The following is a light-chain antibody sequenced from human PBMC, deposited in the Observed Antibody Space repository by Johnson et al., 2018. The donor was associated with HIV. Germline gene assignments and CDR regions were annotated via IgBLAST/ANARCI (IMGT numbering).Light chain of an antibody. V-gene: IGLV1-51*01. CDR2: DNN. CDR1: SSNIGNNY. CDR3: GTWDSSLSAGV. J-gene: IGLJ1*01. Sequence: QPVLTQPPSLSAAPGQRVTISCSGSSSNIGNNYVSWYQQLPGTAPKLLIYDNNKRPSGIPDRFSGSKSGTSATLGITGLQTGDEADYYCGTWDSSLSAGVFGTGTKVTVL.